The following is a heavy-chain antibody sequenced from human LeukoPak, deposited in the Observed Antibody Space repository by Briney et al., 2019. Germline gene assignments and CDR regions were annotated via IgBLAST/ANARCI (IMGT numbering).Heavy chain of an antibody. CDR3: AKDLHVRSSSTVTTGGVDS. V-gene: IGHV3-21*04. CDR1: GFTFSSYS. D-gene: IGHD4-17*01. J-gene: IGHJ4*02. Sequence: GGSLRLSCAASGFTFSSYSMNWVRQAPGKGLEWVSSISSSSSYIYYADSVKGRFTISRDNSKNTLYLQMNSLRAEDTAVYYCAKDLHVRSSSTVTTGGVDSWGQGTLVTVSS. CDR2: ISSSSSYI.